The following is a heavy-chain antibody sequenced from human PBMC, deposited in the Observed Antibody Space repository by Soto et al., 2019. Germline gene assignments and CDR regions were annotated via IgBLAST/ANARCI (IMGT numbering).Heavy chain of an antibody. CDR1: GFSLSTSGVG. J-gene: IGHJ3*02. V-gene: IGHV2-5*02. Sequence: SGPTLVNPTQTLTLTCTFSGFSLSTSGVGVGWIRQPPGKALEWLALIYWDDDKRYSPSLKSRLTITKDTSKNQVVLTMTNMDPVDTATYYCAHNEPYCSSGYYWDDAFDIWGQGTMVTVSS. D-gene: IGHD3-22*01. CDR3: AHNEPYCSSGYYWDDAFDI. CDR2: IYWDDDK.